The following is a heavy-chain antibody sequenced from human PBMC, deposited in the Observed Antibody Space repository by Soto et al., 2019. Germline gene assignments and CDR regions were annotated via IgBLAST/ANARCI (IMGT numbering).Heavy chain of an antibody. J-gene: IGHJ4*02. CDR3: ARHKRDLRFLEWSYYFDY. V-gene: IGHV3-30-3*01. CDR1: GFTFSSYA. Sequence: QVQLVESGGGVVQPGRSLRLSCAASGFTFSSYAMHWVRQAPGKGLEWVAVISYDGSNKYYADSVKCRFSISRDNSKNTLYLQMNSLRAEDTAVYYCARHKRDLRFLEWSYYFDYWGQGTLVTVSS. CDR2: ISYDGSNK. D-gene: IGHD3-3*01.